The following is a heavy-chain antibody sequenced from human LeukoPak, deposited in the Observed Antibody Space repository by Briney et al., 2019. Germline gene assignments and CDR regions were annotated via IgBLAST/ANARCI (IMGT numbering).Heavy chain of an antibody. D-gene: IGHD4-23*01. J-gene: IGHJ4*02. CDR1: GGSFSGYY. Sequence: PSETLSLTCAVYGGSFSGYYWSWIRQPPGKGLEWIGEINHSGSTNYNPSLKSRVTISVDTSKNQFSLKLSSVTAADTAVYYCARGRPRPLHRDYGGTGPTDYWGQGTLVTVSS. CDR3: ARGRPRPLHRDYGGTGPTDY. V-gene: IGHV4-34*01. CDR2: INHSGST.